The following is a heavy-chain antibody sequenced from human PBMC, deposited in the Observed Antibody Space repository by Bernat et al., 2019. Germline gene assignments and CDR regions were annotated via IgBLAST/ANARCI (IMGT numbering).Heavy chain of an antibody. J-gene: IGHJ3*02. CDR1: GFTFSNAW. CDR2: IKSKTDGGTT. CDR3: TEDPRMAAAGTPYFDI. Sequence: EVQLVESGGGLVKPGGSLRLSCAASGFTFSNAWMSWVRQAPGKGLEWVGRIKSKTDGGTTDYAAPVKDRFIISRDDSKNTLYLQMYSLKTEDTAVYYCTEDPRMAAAGTPYFDIWGQGTMVTVSS. D-gene: IGHD6-13*01. V-gene: IGHV3-15*01.